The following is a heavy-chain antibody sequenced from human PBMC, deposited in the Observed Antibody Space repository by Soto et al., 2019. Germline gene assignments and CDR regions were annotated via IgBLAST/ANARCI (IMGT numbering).Heavy chain of an antibody. J-gene: IGHJ6*02. Sequence: GASVKVSCKASGYTFTSYGISWVRQAPGQGLEWMGWISAYNGNTNYAQKLQGRVTMTTDTSTSTAYMELRSLRSDDTAVYYCARDIVAKIHLLYYGMDVWGQGTTVTVSS. D-gene: IGHD5-12*01. V-gene: IGHV1-18*04. CDR2: ISAYNGNT. CDR1: GYTFTSYG. CDR3: ARDIVAKIHLLYYGMDV.